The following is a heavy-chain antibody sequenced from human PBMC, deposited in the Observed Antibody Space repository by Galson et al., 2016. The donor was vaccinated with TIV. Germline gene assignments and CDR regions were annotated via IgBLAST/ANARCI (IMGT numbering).Heavy chain of an antibody. V-gene: IGHV3-15*01. CDR1: GFNFDVRW. CDR3: ASFNTKDAFDS. Sequence: SLRLSCAASGFNFDVRWMSWLRQVPGKELEWVGRIRSGSGAGMTDYAATVKGRFTISRDDSKDTLYLQMNNLKIEDTAVYYCASFNTKDAFDSWGQGTLVIVSS. CDR2: IRSGSGAGMT. D-gene: IGHD2/OR15-2a*01. J-gene: IGHJ4*02.